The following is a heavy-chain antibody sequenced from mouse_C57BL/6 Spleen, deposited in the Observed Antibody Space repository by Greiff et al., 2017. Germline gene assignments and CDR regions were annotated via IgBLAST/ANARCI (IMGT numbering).Heavy chain of an antibody. CDR1: GYTFTSYW. Sequence: VQLQQSGAELAKPGASVTLSCKASGYTFTSYWMHWVKQRPGQGLEWIGYINPGSGYTKYNQKFKDKATLTADKSSSTAYMQLNSLTSEDSAVYYCASIYDYGSSYEGGYFDVWGTGTTVTVSS. J-gene: IGHJ1*03. CDR3: ASIYDYGSSYEGGYFDV. V-gene: IGHV1-7*01. D-gene: IGHD1-1*01. CDR2: INPGSGYT.